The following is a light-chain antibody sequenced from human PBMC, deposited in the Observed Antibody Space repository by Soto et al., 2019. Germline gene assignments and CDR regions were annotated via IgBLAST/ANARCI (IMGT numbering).Light chain of an antibody. CDR3: CSYAGSSTYV. Sequence: SALTQPASVSGSPGQSITISCTGTSSVVGSYNLVSWYQHPPGKAPKVMIYEVSKRPSGVPNRVSGSKSGNTASLTISGLQAQDEADYYCCSYAGSSTYVFVTGTKVTVL. V-gene: IGLV2-23*02. CDR1: SSVVGSYNL. J-gene: IGLJ1*01. CDR2: EVS.